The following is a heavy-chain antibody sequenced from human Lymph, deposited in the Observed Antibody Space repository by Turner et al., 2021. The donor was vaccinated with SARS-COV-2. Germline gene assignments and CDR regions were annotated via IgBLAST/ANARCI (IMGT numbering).Heavy chain of an antibody. CDR2: ISYDGSNK. CDR1: GFTVSSYA. Sequence: QVQLVESGGGVVQPGRSLRLSCAASGFTVSSYAMHWVRQAPGKGLEWVALISYDGSNKYYADSVKGRFTISRDNSKNMLYLQMNSLRAEDTAVYYCAREMGAGSDYWGQGTLVTVSS. D-gene: IGHD3-10*01. CDR3: AREMGAGSDY. V-gene: IGHV3-30*04. J-gene: IGHJ4*02.